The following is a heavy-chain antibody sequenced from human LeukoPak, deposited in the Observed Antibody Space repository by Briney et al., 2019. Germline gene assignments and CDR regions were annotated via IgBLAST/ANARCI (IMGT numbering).Heavy chain of an antibody. CDR1: GGSISSSSYY. Sequence: SETLSLTCTVSGGSISSSSYYWDWIRQPPGKGLEWIGTIYYSGTTYYNPSLKSRVTISVDTSRNQFSLKLSSVTATDTAMYYCARGYDILTAPVSGDYYYGMDVWGQGTTVTVSS. CDR2: IYYSGTT. CDR3: ARGYDILTAPVSGDYYYGMDV. V-gene: IGHV4-39*01. D-gene: IGHD3-9*01. J-gene: IGHJ6*02.